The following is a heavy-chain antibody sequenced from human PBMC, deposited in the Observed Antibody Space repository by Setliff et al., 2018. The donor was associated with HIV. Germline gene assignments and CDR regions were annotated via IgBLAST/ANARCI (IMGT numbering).Heavy chain of an antibody. CDR2: IHTSGST. CDR3: ARGRSSMVRYFDF. Sequence: PSETLSLTCTVSGGSISSGRYYWSWIRQPAGKGLEWIGRIHTSGSTNYNPSLRSRVTIAVDTSNNQFSLKLSSVTAADTAVYYCARGRSSMVRYFDFWGQGTLVTVSS. V-gene: IGHV4-61*02. CDR1: GGSISSGRYY. J-gene: IGHJ4*02. D-gene: IGHD2-8*01.